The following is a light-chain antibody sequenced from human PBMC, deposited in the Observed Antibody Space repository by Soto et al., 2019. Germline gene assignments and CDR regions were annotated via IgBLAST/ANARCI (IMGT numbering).Light chain of an antibody. V-gene: IGLV2-14*01. CDR1: SSDVGRYDY. Sequence: QSALTQPASVSGSPGQSITISCTGTSSDVGRYDYVSWYQQHPGKAPKLMIYEVSNRPSGVSNRFSGSKSGNTASLTISGLQAEDEADYSCSSYAGSSVLFGGGTKLTVL. CDR2: EVS. CDR3: SSYAGSSVL. J-gene: IGLJ2*01.